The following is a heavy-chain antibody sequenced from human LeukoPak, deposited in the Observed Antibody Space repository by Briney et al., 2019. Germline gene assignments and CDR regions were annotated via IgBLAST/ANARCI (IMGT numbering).Heavy chain of an antibody. CDR1: GFTFSNYG. V-gene: IGHV3-33*01. CDR3: AGDLEDSSPFGAFDM. J-gene: IGHJ3*02. D-gene: IGHD3-22*01. CDR2: IWFDGIRK. Sequence: TGGSLRLSCAASGFTFSNYGMHWVRQVPGKGLEWVAAIWFDGIRKYYADSVKGRLTISRDNSKNTLYLQMNSLRAEDTAVYYCAGDLEDSSPFGAFDMWGQGTMVTVSS.